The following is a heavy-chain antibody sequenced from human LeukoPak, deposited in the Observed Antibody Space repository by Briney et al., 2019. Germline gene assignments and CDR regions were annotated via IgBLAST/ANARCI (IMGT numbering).Heavy chain of an antibody. CDR2: IGSIGSAI. V-gene: IGHV3-48*03. Sequence: QPGGSLRLSCAASGFTFSSYEMNWVRQAPGKGLEWVSYIGSIGSAIYYADSVKGRFTISRDNAKSSLYLQMNSLRAEDTAVYYCARGISGYDFYYFYYMDVWGKGTTVTVSS. D-gene: IGHD5-12*01. CDR1: GFTFSSYE. CDR3: ARGISGYDFYYFYYMDV. J-gene: IGHJ6*03.